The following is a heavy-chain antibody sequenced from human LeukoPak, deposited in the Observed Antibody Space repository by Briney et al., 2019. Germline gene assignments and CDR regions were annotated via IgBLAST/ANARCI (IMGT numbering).Heavy chain of an antibody. D-gene: IGHD5-12*01. Sequence: PGGSLRLSCAASGFTFSSLWMTWVRQAPGKGLEWVANINQDGSEKCFVDSVKGRFTISRDNAKNSVFLQMNSLTVEDTAVYYCARDGGVSGYDLLDYWGQGTLVTVSS. J-gene: IGHJ4*02. CDR3: ARDGGVSGYDLLDY. CDR1: GFTFSSLW. V-gene: IGHV3-7*01. CDR2: INQDGSEK.